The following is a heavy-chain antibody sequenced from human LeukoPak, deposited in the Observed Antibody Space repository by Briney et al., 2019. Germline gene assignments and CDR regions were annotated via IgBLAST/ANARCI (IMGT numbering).Heavy chain of an antibody. J-gene: IGHJ4*02. CDR3: ARELLVRPRYYFDY. V-gene: IGHV4-39*07. D-gene: IGHD6-13*01. CDR1: GGSISSSSYY. CDR2: IYYSGST. Sequence: SETLSLTCTVSGGSISSSSYYWGWIRQPPGKGLEWIGSIYYSGSTYYNPSLKSRVTISVDTSKNQFSLKLSSVTAADTAVYYCARELLVRPRYYFDYWGQGTLVTVSS.